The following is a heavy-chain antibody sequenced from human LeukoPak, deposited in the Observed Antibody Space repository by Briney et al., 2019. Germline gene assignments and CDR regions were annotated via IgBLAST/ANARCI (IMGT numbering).Heavy chain of an antibody. Sequence: GGSLRLSCAASGFTCSHYGMSWIRQAPGKGLEWVSDISCSGSNIYYADSVKGRFTISSDNAKNSLYLQMISLRAEDTAVYYCARDAQIGDIVVVPAPMDVWRPGTTVTVSS. CDR2: ISCSGSNI. D-gene: IGHD2-2*01. CDR1: GFTCSHYG. V-gene: IGHV3-11*01. CDR3: ARDAQIGDIVVVPAPMDV. J-gene: IGHJ6*02.